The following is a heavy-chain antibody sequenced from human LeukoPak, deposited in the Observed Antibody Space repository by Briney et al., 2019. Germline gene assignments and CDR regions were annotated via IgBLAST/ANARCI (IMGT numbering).Heavy chain of an antibody. CDR3: AAHDSSGYYYGYYFDY. CDR2: IYYSGST. Sequence: PSETLSLTCTVSGGSISSSSYYWGWIRQPPGKGLEWIGSIYYSGSTYYNPSLKSRVTISVDTSKNQFSLKLSSVTAADTAVYYCAAHDSSGYYYGYYFDYWGQGTLVTVSS. CDR1: GGSISSSSYY. J-gene: IGHJ4*02. V-gene: IGHV4-39*07. D-gene: IGHD3-22*01.